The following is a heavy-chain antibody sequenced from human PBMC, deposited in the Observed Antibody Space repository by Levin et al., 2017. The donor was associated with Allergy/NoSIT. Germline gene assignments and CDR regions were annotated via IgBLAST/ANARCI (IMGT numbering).Heavy chain of an antibody. CDR2: IYWDDDK. V-gene: IGHV2-5*02. Sequence: SGPTLVKPTQTLTLTCTFSGFSLSTSGVGVGWIRQPPGKALEWLALIYWDDDKRYSPSLKSRLTITKDTSKNQVVLTMTNMDPVDTATYYCAHRLRSDYDILTGDYSFDYWGQGTLVTVSS. CDR1: GFSLSTSGVG. CDR3: AHRLRSDYDILTGDYSFDY. D-gene: IGHD3-9*01. J-gene: IGHJ4*02.